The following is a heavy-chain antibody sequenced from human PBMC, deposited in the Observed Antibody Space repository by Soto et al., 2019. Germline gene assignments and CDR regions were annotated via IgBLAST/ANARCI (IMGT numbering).Heavy chain of an antibody. CDR2: MIPIIGIA. CDR1: GYTFTSYD. D-gene: IGHD3-9*01. V-gene: IGHV1-69*04. Sequence: ASVKVSCKASGYTFTSYDINWVRQAPGQGLEWMGRMIPIIGIANYAQKLQGRVTITADKSTSTAYMDLSSLRSEDTAVYYCARAYYDILTGHLYYYYYYGMDVWGQGTTVTVSS. CDR3: ARAYYDILTGHLYYYYYYGMDV. J-gene: IGHJ6*02.